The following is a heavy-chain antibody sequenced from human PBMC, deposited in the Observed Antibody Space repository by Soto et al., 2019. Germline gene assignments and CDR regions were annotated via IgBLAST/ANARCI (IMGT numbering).Heavy chain of an antibody. CDR1: GFTFSSYN. V-gene: IGHV3-48*01. CDR2: ISSSNSPI. CDR3: ARYMAVGRHFDY. D-gene: IGHD2-2*01. J-gene: IGHJ4*02. Sequence: EVQLVESGGGLVQPGGSLRLSCAASGFTFSSYNMNWVRQAPGKGLEWVSYISSSNSPIYYADSVKGRFTISRDNAKNSLYLQMTNLRADDTAVYYCARYMAVGRHFDYWGQGTLVTVSS.